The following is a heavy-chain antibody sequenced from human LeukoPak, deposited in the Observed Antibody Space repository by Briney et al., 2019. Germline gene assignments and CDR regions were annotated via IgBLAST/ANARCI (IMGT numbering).Heavy chain of an antibody. CDR2: ISTYDGAT. J-gene: IGHJ4*02. CDR1: GYSFTKYG. Sequence: GASVMVSCKASGYSFTKYGISWVRQAPGQGLEWMGWISTYDGATNLAQKVQDRFTMTTATSSSTAHMELRNLRSDDTAVYYCAREGMARGVFYDYWGQGTLVTVSS. D-gene: IGHD3-10*01. V-gene: IGHV1-18*04. CDR3: AREGMARGVFYDY.